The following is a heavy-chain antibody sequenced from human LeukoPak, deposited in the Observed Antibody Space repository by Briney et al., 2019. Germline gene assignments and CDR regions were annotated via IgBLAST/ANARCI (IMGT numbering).Heavy chain of an antibody. V-gene: IGHV1-24*01. CDR2: FDPEDGET. Sequence: ASVKVSCKASGYTFTSYYMHWVRQAPGKGLEWMGGFDPEDGETIYAQKFQGRVTMTEDTSTDTAYMELSSLRSEDTAVYYCAREGHDSSGFYQGYYFDYWGQGTLVTVSS. CDR1: GYTFTSYY. CDR3: AREGHDSSGFYQGYYFDY. J-gene: IGHJ4*02. D-gene: IGHD3-22*01.